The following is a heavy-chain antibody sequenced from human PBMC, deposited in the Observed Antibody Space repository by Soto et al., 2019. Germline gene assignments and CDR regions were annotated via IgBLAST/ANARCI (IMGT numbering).Heavy chain of an antibody. V-gene: IGHV4-30-2*01. D-gene: IGHD3-10*01. CDR2: IYHSGST. CDR3: AKDMVQAPFDP. J-gene: IGHJ5*02. CDR1: GGSISSGGYS. Sequence: PSETLSLTCAVSGGSISSGGYSWSWIRQPPGKGLEWIGYIYHSGSTYYNPSLKSRVTISVDRSKNQFSLKLSSVTAADTALYYCAKDMVQAPFDPWGQGTLVTVSS.